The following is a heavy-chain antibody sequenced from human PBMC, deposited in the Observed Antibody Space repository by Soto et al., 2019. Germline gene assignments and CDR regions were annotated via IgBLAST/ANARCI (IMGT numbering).Heavy chain of an antibody. CDR1: GSTFSSYT. CDR3: ARRRYCGADCYSKYYYGMDV. Sequence: QVQLVQSGAEVKKPGSSVKVSCQASGSTFSSYTVSWVRQAPGQGLEWMGRIIPVLGVTNYAPKFKGRVTISADKSKTTAYMELSSLRSGDTAVYYCARRRYCGADCYSKYYYGMDVWGPGTTVTVSS. J-gene: IGHJ6*02. D-gene: IGHD2-21*02. CDR2: IIPVLGVT. V-gene: IGHV1-69*02.